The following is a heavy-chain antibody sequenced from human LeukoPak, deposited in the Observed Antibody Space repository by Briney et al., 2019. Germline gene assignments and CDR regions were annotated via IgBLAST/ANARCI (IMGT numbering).Heavy chain of an antibody. CDR3: ARDHRGWDAFDI. CDR1: GYTLTSYG. J-gene: IGHJ3*02. Sequence: ASVKVSCKASGYTLTSYGISWVRQAPGQGLEWMGWISAYNGNTNYAQKLQGRVTMTTDTSTSTAYMELRSLRSDDTAVYYCARDHRGWDAFDIWGQGTMVTVSS. CDR2: ISAYNGNT. V-gene: IGHV1-18*01. D-gene: IGHD6-19*01.